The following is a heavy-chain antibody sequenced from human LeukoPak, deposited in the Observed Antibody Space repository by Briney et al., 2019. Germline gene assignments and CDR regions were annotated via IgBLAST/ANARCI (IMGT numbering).Heavy chain of an antibody. D-gene: IGHD7-27*01. CDR1: GFTFSSHA. CDR2: ISYDGSNK. CDR3: TKTGGPWD. J-gene: IGHJ4*02. Sequence: QSGGSLRLSCAASGFTFSSHAMHWVRQAPGKGLEWVAVISYDGSNKYYADSVKGRFTISRDNPKNTLYLQMNTLRAEDTAVYYCTKTGGPWDWGQGTQVTVSS. V-gene: IGHV3-30-3*02.